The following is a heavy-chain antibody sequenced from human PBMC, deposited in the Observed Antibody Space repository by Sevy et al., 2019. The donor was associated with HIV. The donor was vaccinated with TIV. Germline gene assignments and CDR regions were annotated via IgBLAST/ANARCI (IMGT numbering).Heavy chain of an antibody. CDR2: IYWDDDK. Sequence: SGPTLVKPTQTLTLTCTFSGFSLSTSGVGVGWIRQPPGKALEWLALIYWDDDKRYSPSLKSRLTITKDTSKNQVVLTMTNMDPVDTATYYCAQVRTVTTFNNWFDPWGQGTLVTVSS. J-gene: IGHJ5*02. D-gene: IGHD4-4*01. CDR3: AQVRTVTTFNNWFDP. CDR1: GFSLSTSGVG. V-gene: IGHV2-5*02.